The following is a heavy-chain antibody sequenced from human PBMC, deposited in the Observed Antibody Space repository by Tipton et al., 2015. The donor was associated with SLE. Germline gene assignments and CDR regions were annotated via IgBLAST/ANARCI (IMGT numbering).Heavy chain of an antibody. CDR3: VVCSPSSCAYFDY. J-gene: IGHJ4*02. CDR2: IYTGGNT. Sequence: TLSLTCTVSGVSIRTYYWAWIRQPAGKGLEWIGRIYTGGNTKYNPSLESRVTLSADASKAQFSLKLTSVTAADTAVYYCVVCSPSSCAYFDYWGQGRLDTVSS. V-gene: IGHV4-4*07. CDR1: GVSIRTYY. D-gene: IGHD2-2*01.